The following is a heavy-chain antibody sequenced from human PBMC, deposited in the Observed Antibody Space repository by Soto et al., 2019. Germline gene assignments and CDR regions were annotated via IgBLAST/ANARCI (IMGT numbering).Heavy chain of an antibody. Sequence: DVQLVESGGGLMQPGESLRLSCAASGLTVSGKKYVAWVRQAPGQGLEWVSALYDVDGSFYADSVKGRFTTSSDSSKTTVYLKMNVLRPDDTAVYYCATWHEREHAYDVWGQGTTVTVSS. CDR2: LYDVDGS. CDR1: GLTVSGKKY. J-gene: IGHJ3*01. D-gene: IGHD1-1*01. CDR3: ATWHEREHAYDV. V-gene: IGHV3-53*01.